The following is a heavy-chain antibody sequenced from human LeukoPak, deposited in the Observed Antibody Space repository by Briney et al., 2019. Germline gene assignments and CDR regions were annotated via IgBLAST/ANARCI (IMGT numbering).Heavy chain of an antibody. Sequence: GASVKVSCKASGYTFTGYYMHWVRQAPGQGLEWMGRINPNSGGTNYAQKFQGRVTMTGDTSISTAYMELSRLRSDDTAVYYCATTGIFGVAKGYFDYWGQGTLVTVSS. D-gene: IGHD3-3*01. CDR2: INPNSGGT. CDR1: GYTFTGYY. J-gene: IGHJ4*02. CDR3: ATTGIFGVAKGYFDY. V-gene: IGHV1-2*06.